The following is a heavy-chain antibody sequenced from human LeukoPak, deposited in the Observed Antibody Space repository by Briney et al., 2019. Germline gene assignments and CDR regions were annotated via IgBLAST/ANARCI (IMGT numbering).Heavy chain of an antibody. CDR3: ARTTYYYYYGMDV. V-gene: IGHV3-48*03. CDR2: ISSSGSTI. D-gene: IGHD1-26*01. Sequence: GGSLRLSCAASGFTFSSYEMNWVRQAPGKGLEWVSYISSSGSTIYYADSVKGRFTISRDNAKNSLFLQMNSLRAEDTAVYYCARTTYYYYYGMDVWGQGTTVTVSS. J-gene: IGHJ6*02. CDR1: GFTFSSYE.